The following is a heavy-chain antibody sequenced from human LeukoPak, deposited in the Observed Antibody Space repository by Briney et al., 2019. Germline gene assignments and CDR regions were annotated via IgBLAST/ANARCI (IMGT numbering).Heavy chain of an antibody. J-gene: IGHJ6*02. CDR3: AKDLSSSWYPPSSYYYYGMDV. Sequence: PGGSLRLSCAASGFTFSSYWMSWVRQAPGKGLEWVSAISGSGGSTYYADSVKGRFTISRDNSKNTLYLQMNSLRAEDTAVYYCAKDLSSSWYPPSSYYYYGMDVWGQGTTVTVSS. CDR1: GFTFSSYW. V-gene: IGHV3-23*01. D-gene: IGHD6-13*01. CDR2: ISGSGGST.